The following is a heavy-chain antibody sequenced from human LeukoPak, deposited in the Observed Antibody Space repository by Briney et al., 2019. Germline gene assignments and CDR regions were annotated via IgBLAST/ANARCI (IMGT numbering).Heavy chain of an antibody. J-gene: IGHJ6*02. Sequence: PSETLSLTCTVSGGSISSYYWSWIRQPPGKGLEWIGYIYSSGSTSYNPSLKSRVTISVDTSKNQFSLKLSSVTAADTAVYYCARDVGPKGYYGMDVWGQGTTVTVSS. CDR3: ARDVGPKGYYGMDV. V-gene: IGHV4-59*01. CDR2: IYSSGST. CDR1: GGSISSYY. D-gene: IGHD2-15*01.